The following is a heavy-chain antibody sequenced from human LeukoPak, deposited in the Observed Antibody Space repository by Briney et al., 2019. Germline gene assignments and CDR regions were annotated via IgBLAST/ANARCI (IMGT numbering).Heavy chain of an antibody. Sequence: GGSLRLSCAASGSTFSSYSMNWVRQAPGKGLEWVSSISNTSPYIYYAASVKGRFTISRDNAKNSLYLQMNSLRAEDTAVYYCARDQPFYGDYWVYWGQGTLVTVSS. CDR1: GSTFSSYS. J-gene: IGHJ4*02. CDR3: ARDQPFYGDYWVY. CDR2: ISNTSPYI. V-gene: IGHV3-21*01. D-gene: IGHD4-17*01.